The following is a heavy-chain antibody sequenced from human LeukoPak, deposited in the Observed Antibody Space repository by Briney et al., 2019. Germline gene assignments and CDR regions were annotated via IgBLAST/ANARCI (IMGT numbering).Heavy chain of an antibody. Sequence: PSDTLSLPCAVSGHSFSSGYYWGWIRPPPGTGLEWIGSIYHRGSTYYNPSLESRLTISVDTAKNQFSLKLSSVTAADTAVYYGAGWVGELLPLFAYWGQGTLVTVSS. CDR2: IYHRGST. CDR3: AGWVGELLPLFAY. D-gene: IGHD3-10*01. J-gene: IGHJ4*02. V-gene: IGHV4-38-2*01. CDR1: GHSFSSGYY.